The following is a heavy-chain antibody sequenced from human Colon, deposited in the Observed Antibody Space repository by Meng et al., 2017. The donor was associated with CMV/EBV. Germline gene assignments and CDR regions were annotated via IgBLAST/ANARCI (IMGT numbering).Heavy chain of an antibody. CDR3: TRGRYDGSGNYFAY. CDR1: FNFSGYD. CDR2: IRNKANNYAT. D-gene: IGHD3-22*01. V-gene: IGHV3-73*01. Sequence: FNFSGYDMHWVRQASGKGLEWVGRIRNKANNYATVYAASVNGRFTISRDDSKNTAFLQMNSLKSEDTAVYYCTRGRYDGSGNYFAYWGQGILVTVSS. J-gene: IGHJ4*02.